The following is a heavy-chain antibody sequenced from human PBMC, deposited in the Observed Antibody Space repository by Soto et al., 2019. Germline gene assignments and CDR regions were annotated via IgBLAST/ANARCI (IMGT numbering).Heavy chain of an antibody. D-gene: IGHD6-6*01. CDR2: ISAYNGDT. J-gene: IGHJ4*02. CDR3: ARVIAGRPSAPYYFDY. CDR1: GYTFTTYG. Sequence: ASVKVSCQASGYTFTTYGISWVRQAPGQGLEWMGWISAYNGDTNYAQKLQGRVTMTTDTVTSTAYLELRSLRSDDTAVYYCARVIAGRPSAPYYFDYWGRGTLVTVSS. V-gene: IGHV1-18*01.